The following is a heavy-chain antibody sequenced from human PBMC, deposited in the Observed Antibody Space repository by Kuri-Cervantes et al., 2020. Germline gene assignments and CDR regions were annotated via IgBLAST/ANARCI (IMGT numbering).Heavy chain of an antibody. Sequence: GEPLKISCAASGFTFSSYGMHWVRQAPGKGLEWVSAIGTAGDTYYPGSVKGRFTISRDNAKNTLYLQMNSLRAEDTAVYYCARVSSSWCPDLWGQGTLVTVSS. CDR2: IGTAGDT. CDR3: ARVSSSWCPDL. CDR1: GFTFSSYG. J-gene: IGHJ5*02. D-gene: IGHD6-13*01. V-gene: IGHV3-13*01.